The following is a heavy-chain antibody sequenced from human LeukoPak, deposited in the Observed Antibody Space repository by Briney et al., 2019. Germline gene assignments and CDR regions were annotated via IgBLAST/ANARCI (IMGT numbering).Heavy chain of an antibody. CDR2: IWYDGSNK. CDR3: AKDRDGYNSPLDD. V-gene: IGHV3-30*02. CDR1: GFTFSSYG. D-gene: IGHD5-24*01. J-gene: IGHJ4*02. Sequence: PGGSLRLSCAASGFTFSSYGMHWVRQAPGKGLEWVAVIWYDGSNKYYADSVKGRFTISRDNSKNTLYLQMNSLRAEDTAVYYCAKDRDGYNSPLDDWGQGTLVTVSS.